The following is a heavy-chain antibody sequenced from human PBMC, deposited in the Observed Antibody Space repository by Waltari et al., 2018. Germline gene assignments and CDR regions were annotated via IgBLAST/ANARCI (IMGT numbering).Heavy chain of an antibody. CDR2: ISDSGRT. CDR1: GGSIGSGAYY. CDR3: ARRSAADGNWFDP. D-gene: IGHD4-17*01. Sequence: QVQLQESGPGLVQPSQTLSLTCTVPGGSIGSGAYYWSWIRQHPGKGLEWIGYISDSGRTYYTPSLKSRVTISLDTSKNQFSLKLTSVTAADTAVYYCARRSAADGNWFDPWGQGTLVTVSS. J-gene: IGHJ5*02. V-gene: IGHV4-31*03.